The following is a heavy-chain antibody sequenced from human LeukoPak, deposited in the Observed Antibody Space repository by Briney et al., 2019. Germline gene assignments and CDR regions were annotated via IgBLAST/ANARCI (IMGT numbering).Heavy chain of an antibody. D-gene: IGHD6-13*01. CDR3: AKAAAAPGFDF. CDR1: GFTSSSYA. V-gene: IGHV3-23*01. Sequence: GGSLRLSCAASGFTSSSYALNWVRQAPGKGLEWVATVSGSGDRMYHADSVKGRFTISRDNSKNTIYLQMNSLRAEDAALYYCAKAAAAPGFDFWGQGTLVTVSS. CDR2: VSGSGDRM. J-gene: IGHJ4*02.